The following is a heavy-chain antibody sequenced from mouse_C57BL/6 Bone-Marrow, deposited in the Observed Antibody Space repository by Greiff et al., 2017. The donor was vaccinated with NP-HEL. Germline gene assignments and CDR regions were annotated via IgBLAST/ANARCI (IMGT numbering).Heavy chain of an antibody. V-gene: IGHV1-63*01. J-gene: IGHJ4*01. CDR2: IYPGGGYT. D-gene: IGHD1-1*01. CDR3: ARGLYYYGSSYNYAMDY. CDR1: GYTFTNYW. Sequence: QVQLQQSGAELVRPGTSVKMSCKASGYTFTNYWIGWAKQRPGHGLEWIGDIYPGGGYTNYNEKFKGKATLTADKSSSTAYMQFSSLTSEDSAIYSCARGLYYYGSSYNYAMDYWGQGTSVTVSS.